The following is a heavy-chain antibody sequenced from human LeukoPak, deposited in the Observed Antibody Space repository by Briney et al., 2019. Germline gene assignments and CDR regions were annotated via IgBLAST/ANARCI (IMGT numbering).Heavy chain of an antibody. CDR1: GGSISSYY. CDR3: ARTWNDGWFDP. Sequence: TSETLSLTCTVSGGSISSYYWSWIRQPPGKGLEWIGYIYYSGSTNYNPSLKSRVTISVDTSKNQFSLKLTSVTAADTALYYCARTWNDGWFDPWGQGTLVTVSS. J-gene: IGHJ5*02. CDR2: IYYSGST. D-gene: IGHD1-1*01. V-gene: IGHV4-59*08.